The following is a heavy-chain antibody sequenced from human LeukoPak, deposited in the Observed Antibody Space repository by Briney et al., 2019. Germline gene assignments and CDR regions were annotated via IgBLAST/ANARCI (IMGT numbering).Heavy chain of an antibody. D-gene: IGHD1-26*01. CDR2: IYYSGST. CDR3: AKARWELLELYAFDI. CDR1: GGSISSSSYY. V-gene: IGHV4-39*07. Sequence: SETLSLTCTVSGGSISSSSYYWGWIRQPPGKGLEWIGSIYYSGSTYYNPSLKSRVTISVDTSKNQFSLKLSSVTAADTAVYYCAKARWELLELYAFDIWGQGTMVTVSS. J-gene: IGHJ3*02.